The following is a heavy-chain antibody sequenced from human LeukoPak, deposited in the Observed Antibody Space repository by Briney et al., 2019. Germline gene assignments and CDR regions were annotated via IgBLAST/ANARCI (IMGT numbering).Heavy chain of an antibody. D-gene: IGHD2-8*02. CDR2: ISSRSSTI. Sequence: QSGGSLRLSCAASGFTFSSVSMNWVRQAPGKGLEWVSYISSRSSTIYYADSVKGRFTISRDNAKNSLYLQMNSLRDEDMAVYYCARPTNWWGYFDYWGQGTLVTVSS. V-gene: IGHV3-48*02. CDR1: GFTFSSVS. CDR3: ARPTNWWGYFDY. J-gene: IGHJ4*02.